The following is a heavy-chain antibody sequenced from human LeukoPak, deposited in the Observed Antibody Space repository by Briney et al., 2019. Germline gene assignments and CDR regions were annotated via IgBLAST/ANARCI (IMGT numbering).Heavy chain of an antibody. CDR2: ISSSSSYI. V-gene: IGHV3-21*01. Sequence: PGGSLRLSCAASGFTFSSYSMNWVRQAPGKGLEWVSSISSSSSYIYYADSVKGRFTISRDNAKNPLYLQMNSLRAEDTAVYYCARAGSSGYFFDYWGQGTLVTVSS. CDR3: ARAGSSGYFFDY. CDR1: GFTFSSYS. J-gene: IGHJ4*02. D-gene: IGHD3-22*01.